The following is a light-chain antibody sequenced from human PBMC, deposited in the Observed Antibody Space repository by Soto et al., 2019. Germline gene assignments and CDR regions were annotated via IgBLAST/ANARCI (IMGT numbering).Light chain of an antibody. CDR2: DAS. CDR1: QDIKNY. V-gene: IGKV1-33*01. Sequence: DIQMTQSPSSLSASVGDRVTITCQASQDIKNYLNWYQQIPGKAPILLIYDASNLKAGVPSRFSGSRSGTHFTFTISSLQPEDFAPYYCHHYDHLPPLSFGGGTKVQIK. J-gene: IGKJ4*01. CDR3: HHYDHLPPLS.